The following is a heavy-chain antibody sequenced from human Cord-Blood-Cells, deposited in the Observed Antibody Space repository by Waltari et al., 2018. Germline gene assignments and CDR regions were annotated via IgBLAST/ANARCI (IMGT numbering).Heavy chain of an antibody. Sequence: QVQLWKCGAEGKKPVSSVKVSCQASGCTFSTYAISGVPQATGQGLEWMGGIIPIFGTANYEQKFQGRVTITADESTSTAYMELSSLRSEDTAVYYCALHFDWGQGTLVTVSS. J-gene: IGHJ4*02. V-gene: IGHV1-69*01. CDR2: IIPIFGTA. CDR3: ALHFD. CDR1: GCTFSTYA. D-gene: IGHD3-16*01.